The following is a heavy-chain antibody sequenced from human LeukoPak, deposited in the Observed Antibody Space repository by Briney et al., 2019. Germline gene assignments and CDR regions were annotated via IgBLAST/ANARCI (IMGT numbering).Heavy chain of an antibody. CDR2: IYHSGST. Sequence: SETLSLTCAVSGYSISSGYYWGWIRQPPGKGLEWIGSIYHSGSTYYNPSLKSRVTISVDTSKNQFSLKLSSVTAADTAVYYCASGGYCSSTSCYSDYWGQGTLVTVSS. D-gene: IGHD2-2*02. CDR3: ASGGYCSSTSCYSDY. J-gene: IGHJ4*02. CDR1: GYSISSGYY. V-gene: IGHV4-38-2*01.